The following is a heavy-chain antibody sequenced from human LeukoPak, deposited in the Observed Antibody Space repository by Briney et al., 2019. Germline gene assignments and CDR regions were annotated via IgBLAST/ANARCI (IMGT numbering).Heavy chain of an antibody. CDR2: IYYSGST. Sequence: SETLSLTCTVSGGSISSYYWSRIRQPPGKGLEWIGYIYYSGSTNYNPSLKSRVTISVDTSKNQFSLKLSSVTAADTAVYYCASARLGATHFDYWGQGTLVTVSS. D-gene: IGHD1-26*01. CDR1: GGSISSYY. CDR3: ASARLGATHFDY. J-gene: IGHJ4*02. V-gene: IGHV4-59*01.